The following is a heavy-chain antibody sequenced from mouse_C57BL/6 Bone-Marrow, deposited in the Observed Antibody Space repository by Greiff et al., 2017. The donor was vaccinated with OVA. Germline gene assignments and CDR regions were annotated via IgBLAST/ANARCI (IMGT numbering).Heavy chain of an antibody. CDR2: INPNNGGT. D-gene: IGHD1-1*01. CDR1: GYTFTDYY. CDR3: ARRDGSSYYYAMDY. V-gene: IGHV1-26*01. J-gene: IGHJ4*01. Sequence: VQLQQSGPELVKPGASVKISCKASGYTFTDYYMNWVKQSHGQSLEWIGDINPNNGGTSYNQKFKGKATLTVDKSSSTAYMELRSLTSEDSAVYYCARRDGSSYYYAMDYWGQGTSVTVSS.